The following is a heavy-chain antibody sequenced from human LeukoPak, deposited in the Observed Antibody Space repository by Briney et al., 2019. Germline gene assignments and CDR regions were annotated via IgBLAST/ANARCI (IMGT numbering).Heavy chain of an antibody. Sequence: GGSLRLSCAASGFTFSSYEMNWVPQAPGKGLEWVSYISSSGSTIYYADSMKGRFTISRDNAKNSLYLQMNSLRAEDTAVYYCARGYDSSGYYVNCFDPWGQGTLVTVSS. CDR3: ARGYDSSGYYVNCFDP. CDR2: ISSSGSTI. D-gene: IGHD3-22*01. J-gene: IGHJ5*02. CDR1: GFTFSSYE. V-gene: IGHV3-48*03.